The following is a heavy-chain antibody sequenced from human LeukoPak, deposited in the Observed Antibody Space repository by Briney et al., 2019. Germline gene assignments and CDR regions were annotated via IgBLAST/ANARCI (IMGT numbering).Heavy chain of an antibody. CDR1: GFTFSSYG. V-gene: IGHV3-30*02. CDR2: IRYDGSNK. Sequence: PGGSLRLSCAASGFTFSSYGMHWVRQAPGKGLEWVAFIRYDGSNKYYADSVKGRFTISRDDAENTAYLQMNSLKTEDTAVYYCTRLSGDNWNYGGNFDSWGQGTLVTVSS. CDR3: TRLSGDNWNYGGNFDS. J-gene: IGHJ4*02. D-gene: IGHD1-7*01.